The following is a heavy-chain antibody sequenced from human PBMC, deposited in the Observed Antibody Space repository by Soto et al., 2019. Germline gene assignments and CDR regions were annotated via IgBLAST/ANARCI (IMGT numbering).Heavy chain of an antibody. CDR1: GFTFSSYG. CDR2: ISYDGSNK. Sequence: PGGSLRLSCAASGFTFSSYGMHWVRQAPGKGLEWVAVISYDGSNKYYADSVKGRFTISRDNSKNTLYLQMNSLRAEDTAVYYCAKGDRTAMVTPDYWGQGTLVTVSS. CDR3: AKGDRTAMVTPDY. J-gene: IGHJ4*02. V-gene: IGHV3-30*18. D-gene: IGHD5-18*01.